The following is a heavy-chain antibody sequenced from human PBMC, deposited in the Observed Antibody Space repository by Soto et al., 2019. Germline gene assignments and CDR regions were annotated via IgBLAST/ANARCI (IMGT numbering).Heavy chain of an antibody. CDR2: IYNNGNT. J-gene: IGHJ5*02. CDR1: GGSFSIYY. Sequence: SETLSLTCTVFGGSFSIYYWSWIRQTPGKGLEWVGYIYNNGNTNYNPSLRSRVTISVDTSKNQFSLNLNSVTAADTAVYYCAVARSSTRRGGPFGFGPWRQGTLVTVSS. V-gene: IGHV4-59*01. D-gene: IGHD2-2*01. CDR3: AVARSSTRRGGPFGFGP.